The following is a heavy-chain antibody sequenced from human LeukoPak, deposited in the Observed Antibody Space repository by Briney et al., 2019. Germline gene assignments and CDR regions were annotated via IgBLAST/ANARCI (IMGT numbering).Heavy chain of an antibody. J-gene: IGHJ6*02. V-gene: IGHV3-72*01. CDR2: VRAKANSHTK. D-gene: IGHD6-13*01. CDR1: GFTFGDYY. Sequence: GGSLTLSCAASGFTFGDYYMDWVRQAPGKGLEWVGRVRAKANSHTKEYAACVIGRFTISGDDSENSLFLQMNSLKIEDTAVYYCARGSKQQLPRDYHYGMDVWGQGTTVTVSS. CDR3: ARGSKQQLPRDYHYGMDV.